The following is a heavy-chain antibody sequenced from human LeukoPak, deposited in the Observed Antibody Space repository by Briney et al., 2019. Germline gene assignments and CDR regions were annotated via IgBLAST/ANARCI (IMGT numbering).Heavy chain of an antibody. V-gene: IGHV3-21*04. D-gene: IGHD2-2*01. CDR1: GFTFSAYS. J-gene: IGHJ4*02. CDR2: ISSSSSYI. Sequence: PGRSLRLSCAASGFTFSAYSAHWVRQAPGKGLEWVSSISSSSSYIYYADSVKGRFTISRDNSKNTLYLQMNSLRAEDTAVYYCAKVRPLNEYCSSTSCPGYFDYWGQGTLVTVSS. CDR3: AKVRPLNEYCSSTSCPGYFDY.